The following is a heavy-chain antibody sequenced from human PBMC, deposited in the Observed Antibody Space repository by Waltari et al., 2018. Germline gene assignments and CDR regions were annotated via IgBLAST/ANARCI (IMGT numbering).Heavy chain of an antibody. CDR2: TSYDGSNA. D-gene: IGHD2-2*01. Sequence: QVQLVESGGGVVQPGRSLRRSCAASGCAFCTYSMHWVRQAPGKGLEWVALTSYDGSNAYYADSVKDRFTISRDNSKKMLFLEVNSLETEDTAVYYCARDRIVKKYATSWYYLESWGQGTLVTVSS. CDR3: ARDRIVKKYATSWYYLES. CDR1: GCAFCTYS. J-gene: IGHJ4*02. V-gene: IGHV3-30-3*01.